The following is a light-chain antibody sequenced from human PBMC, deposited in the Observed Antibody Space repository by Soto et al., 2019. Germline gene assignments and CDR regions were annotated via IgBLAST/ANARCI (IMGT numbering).Light chain of an antibody. CDR1: SSNIGSNT. Sequence: QSVLTQPPSASGTPGQRVTISCSGSSSNIGSNTVNWYQQLPGTAPKLLIYSNNQLPSGVPDRFSGSKSGTSASLAISGLQSEDEADYYCAAWDDSLNGLWVFGGGTKVTVL. CDR2: SNN. J-gene: IGLJ3*02. CDR3: AAWDDSLNGLWV. V-gene: IGLV1-44*01.